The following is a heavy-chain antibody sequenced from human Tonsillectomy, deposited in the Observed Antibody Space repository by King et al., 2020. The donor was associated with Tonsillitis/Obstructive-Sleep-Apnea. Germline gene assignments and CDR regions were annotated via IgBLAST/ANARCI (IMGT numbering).Heavy chain of an antibody. CDR2: IIPAFGIT. Sequence: VQLVQSGAEVKKPGSSVKVSCKASGGTFRSYFFSWVRQAPGQGLEWMGGIIPAFGITNYAQKYRGRVTITADEPSSTVFMDLSGLRSEDTAIFYCATMTTVTTIGGHWGQGTLVTVSS. J-gene: IGHJ4*02. V-gene: IGHV1-69*01. D-gene: IGHD4-17*01. CDR3: ATMTTVTTIGGH. CDR1: GGTFRSYF.